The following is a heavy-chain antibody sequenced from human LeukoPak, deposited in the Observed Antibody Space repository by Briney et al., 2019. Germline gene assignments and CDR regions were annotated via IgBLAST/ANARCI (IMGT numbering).Heavy chain of an antibody. J-gene: IGHJ3*02. CDR3: ARGRTTGDAFDI. Sequence: PSETLSLTCANYVGSFSGYYWSWIRQPPGKGLEWIGEINHSGSTNYNPSLKSRVTISVDTSKNQFSLKLSSVTAADTAVYYCARGRTTGDAFDIWGQGTMVTVPS. V-gene: IGHV4-34*01. CDR2: INHSGST. D-gene: IGHD1-7*01. CDR1: VGSFSGYY.